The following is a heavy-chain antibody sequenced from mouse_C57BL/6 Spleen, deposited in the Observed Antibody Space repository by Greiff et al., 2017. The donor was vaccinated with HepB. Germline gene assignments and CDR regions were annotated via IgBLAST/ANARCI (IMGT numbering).Heavy chain of an antibody. V-gene: IGHV1-64*01. Sequence: VQLQQSGAELVKPGASVKLSCKASGYTFTSYWMHWVKQRPGQGLEWIGMIHPNSGSTNYNEKFKSKATLTVDKSSSTAYMQLSSLTSEESAVYYCASLYDGYYGGRYFDYWGQGTTLTVSS. CDR2: IHPNSGST. D-gene: IGHD2-3*01. CDR1: GYTFTSYW. J-gene: IGHJ2*01. CDR3: ASLYDGYYGGRYFDY.